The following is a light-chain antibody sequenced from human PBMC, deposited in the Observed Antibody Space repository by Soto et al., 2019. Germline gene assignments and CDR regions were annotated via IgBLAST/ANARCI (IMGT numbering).Light chain of an antibody. CDR2: LEGSGSY. J-gene: IGLJ3*02. Sequence: QAELTQSSSASASLGSSVKLTCTLSSGHSSYIIAWHQQQPGKAPRYLMKLEGSGSYNKGSGVPDRFSGSSSGADRYLTISNLQFEDEADYYCETWDSNSWVFGGGTKLTVL. V-gene: IGLV4-60*02. CDR3: ETWDSNSWV. CDR1: SGHSSYI.